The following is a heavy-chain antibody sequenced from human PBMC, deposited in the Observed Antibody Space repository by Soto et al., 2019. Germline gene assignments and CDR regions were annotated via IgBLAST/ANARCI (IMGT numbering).Heavy chain of an antibody. CDR3: ARPRGGYVGVDYLDY. CDR2: ISYDGRNK. D-gene: IGHD3-10*01. CDR1: GFTFSSYA. Sequence: QVQLVESGGGVVQPGRSLRLSCAASGFTFSSYAMHWVRQAPGKGLEWVAVISYDGRNKYYADSVKGRFTISRDNSKNTLYLQMNSLRAEDTAVYDCARPRGGYVGVDYLDYWGQGTLVTVSS. V-gene: IGHV3-30-3*01. J-gene: IGHJ4*02.